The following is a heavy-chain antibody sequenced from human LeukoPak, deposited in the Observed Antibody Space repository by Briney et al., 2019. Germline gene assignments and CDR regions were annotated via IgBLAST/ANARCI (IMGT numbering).Heavy chain of an antibody. CDR2: IYYSGNA. CDR1: GASINSGVYY. Sequence: PSQTLPLTCTVSGASINSGVYYWSWIRQLPGKGLEWIGYIYYSGNAYYNPSLKSRVTISVDTSKNQFSLKLSSVTAADTAVYYCARAPPGLSWLGSGYPLGAFDIWGQGTMVTVSS. J-gene: IGHJ3*02. V-gene: IGHV4-31*03. D-gene: IGHD3-22*01. CDR3: ARAPPGLSWLGSGYPLGAFDI.